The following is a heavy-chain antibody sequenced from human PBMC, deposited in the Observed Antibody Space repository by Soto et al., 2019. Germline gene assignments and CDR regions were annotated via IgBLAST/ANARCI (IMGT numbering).Heavy chain of an antibody. CDR3: ARDGGFEYGDYEVPLDC. Sequence: GSLRLSCAASRFTFSSYGMHWVRQAPGKGLEWVAVIWYDGSNKYYADSVKGRFTIPRDNSKNTLYLQMNSLRAEDTAVYYCARDGGFEYGDYEVPLDCWGQGTLVTVSS. D-gene: IGHD4-17*01. J-gene: IGHJ4*02. CDR2: IWYDGSNK. CDR1: RFTFSSYG. V-gene: IGHV3-33*01.